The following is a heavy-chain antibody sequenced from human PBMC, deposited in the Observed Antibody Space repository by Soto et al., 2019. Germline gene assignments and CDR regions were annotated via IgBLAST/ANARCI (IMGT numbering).Heavy chain of an antibody. CDR3: ARHLSLAVARVGVAGTESFINAFDI. Sequence: PSETLSLTCTVSGDSISNYYWSWIRQPPGEGLEWIAYIHYSGNTHHNPSLKSRLTTSMDTSTNQFSLKVSSMTAADTAVYYCARHLSLAVARVGVAGTESFINAFDIWGQGTMVTVSS. J-gene: IGHJ3*02. V-gene: IGHV4-59*08. CDR2: IHYSGNT. D-gene: IGHD6-13*01. CDR1: GDSISNYY.